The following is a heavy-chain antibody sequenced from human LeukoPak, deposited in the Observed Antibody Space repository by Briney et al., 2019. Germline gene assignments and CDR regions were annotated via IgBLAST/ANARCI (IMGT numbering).Heavy chain of an antibody. J-gene: IGHJ4*02. CDR1: GSTFDDYA. V-gene: IGHV3-43*02. Sequence: GGSLRLSCAASGSTFDDYAMHWVRQAPGKGLEWVSLISADGGSTFYADSVKDRFTISRDNSKNSLYLQMNSLRAEDTALYYCAKDFSPSSSGSQDYWGQGTLVTVSS. D-gene: IGHD1-26*01. CDR3: AKDFSPSSSGSQDY. CDR2: ISADGGST.